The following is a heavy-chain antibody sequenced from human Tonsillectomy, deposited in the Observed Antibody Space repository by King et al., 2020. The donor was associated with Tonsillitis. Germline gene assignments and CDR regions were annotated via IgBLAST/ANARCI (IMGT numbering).Heavy chain of an antibody. CDR2: ISGSVVST. Sequence: VQLVESGGGLVQPGGSLRLSCAASGFTFSSYAMSWVRQAPGKGLEWVSAISGSVVSTYYADSVGGRFTISSDNSNNTLYLQMNSLRAEDTAVYYCAKGFYSGYDTFDYWGQGTLVTVSS. CDR1: GFTFSSYA. CDR3: AKGFYSGYDTFDY. V-gene: IGHV3-23*04. J-gene: IGHJ4*02. D-gene: IGHD5-12*01.